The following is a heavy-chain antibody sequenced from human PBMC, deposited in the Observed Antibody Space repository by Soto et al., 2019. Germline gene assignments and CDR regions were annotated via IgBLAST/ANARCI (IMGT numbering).Heavy chain of an antibody. CDR1: GGSFRGYY. J-gene: IGHJ5*02. CDR2: INQSGST. V-gene: IGHV4-34*01. CDR3: ASHIGTEWFDP. Sequence: SETLSLTRSDYGGSFRGYYWSWIRQPPGKGLEWIGEINQSGSTNYNPSLKSRVTMSVDTSENQFSLELSSVTAADTAVYYCASHIGTEWFDPWGQGTLVTVSS. D-gene: IGHD2-21*01.